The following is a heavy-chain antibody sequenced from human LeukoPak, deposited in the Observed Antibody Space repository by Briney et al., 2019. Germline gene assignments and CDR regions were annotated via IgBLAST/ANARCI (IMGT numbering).Heavy chain of an antibody. CDR2: ISGSGGST. D-gene: IGHD3-22*01. Sequence: GGSLRLSCAASGFTFSSYAMSWVRQAPGKGLEWVSAISGSGGSTYYADSGKGRFTISRDNSKNTLYLQMNSLRAEDTAVYYCAGTTMIVVVPTSDYWGQGTLVTVSS. CDR3: AGTTMIVVVPTSDY. CDR1: GFTFSSYA. V-gene: IGHV3-23*01. J-gene: IGHJ4*02.